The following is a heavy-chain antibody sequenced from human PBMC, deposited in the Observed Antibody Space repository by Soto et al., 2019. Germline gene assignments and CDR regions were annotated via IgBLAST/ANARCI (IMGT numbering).Heavy chain of an antibody. V-gene: IGHV5-51*01. CDR1: GYTFTDYW. Sequence: ESLKISCKGYGYTFTDYWIGWVRQMPGKGLELIGLIYPGDSDTRYSPSFQGRVTISADKSISTAFLQWSSLRASDTAMYYCASQKTVIRGPLSSNWFDPWGQGTLVTSPQ. CDR2: IYPGDSDT. CDR3: ASQKTVIRGPLSSNWFDP. D-gene: IGHD1-1*01. J-gene: IGHJ5*02.